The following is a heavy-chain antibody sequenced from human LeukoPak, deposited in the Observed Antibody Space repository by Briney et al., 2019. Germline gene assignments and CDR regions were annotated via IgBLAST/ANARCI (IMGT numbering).Heavy chain of an antibody. J-gene: IGHJ4*02. V-gene: IGHV1-18*01. CDR3: ARDRVRFLEWLSTPYYFDY. D-gene: IGHD3-3*01. CDR2: TSAYNGNT. CDR1: GYTFTSYG. Sequence: ASVKVSCKASGYTFTSYGISWVRQAPGQGLEWMGWTSAYNGNTNYAQKLQGRVTMTTDTSTSTAYMELRSLRSDDTAVYYCARDRVRFLEWLSTPYYFDYWGQGTLVTVSS.